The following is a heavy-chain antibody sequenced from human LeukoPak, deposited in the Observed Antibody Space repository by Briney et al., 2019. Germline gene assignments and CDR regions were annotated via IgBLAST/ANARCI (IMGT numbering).Heavy chain of an antibody. CDR1: GGSINSYY. Sequence: SETLSLTCTVSGGSINSYYWSWIRQPPGRGLEWIGYIYYSGYTNYNPSLKSRVTISIDTSKNQFSLKLTSVTAADTAVYYCASHFLYSSSLITPYFQHWGQGTLVTVSS. J-gene: IGHJ1*01. CDR3: ASHFLYSSSLITPYFQH. V-gene: IGHV4-59*08. D-gene: IGHD6-13*01. CDR2: IYYSGYT.